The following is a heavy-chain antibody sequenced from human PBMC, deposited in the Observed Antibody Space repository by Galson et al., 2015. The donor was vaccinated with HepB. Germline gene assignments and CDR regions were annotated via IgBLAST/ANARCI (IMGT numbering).Heavy chain of an antibody. V-gene: IGHV6-1*01. CDR3: ARGATIFGANAFDI. CDR1: GDSVSSKNAA. J-gene: IGHJ3*02. CDR2: TYQRSRRYN. Sequence: CAISGDSVSSKNAAWNWIRQSPSRGLEWLGRTYQRSRRYNDYAESVKGRITINADTSKNQVSLQLNSVTPEDTAVYYCARGATIFGANAFDIWGQGTMVTVSS. D-gene: IGHD3-3*01.